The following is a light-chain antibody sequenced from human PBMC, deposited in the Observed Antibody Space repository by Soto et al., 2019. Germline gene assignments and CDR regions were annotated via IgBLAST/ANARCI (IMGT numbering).Light chain of an antibody. J-gene: IGKJ1*01. CDR3: QEYSTYPRT. CDR1: QSIRSW. Sequence: DIQMTQSPSTLSASVGDRVTITCRASQSIRSWLAWYQQKPGKAPKLLIYEASTLETWLPSRFSGSGSGTEFTLTSSILQPDDFATYYYQEYSTYPRTFGQGTEMEI. V-gene: IGKV1-5*03. CDR2: EAS.